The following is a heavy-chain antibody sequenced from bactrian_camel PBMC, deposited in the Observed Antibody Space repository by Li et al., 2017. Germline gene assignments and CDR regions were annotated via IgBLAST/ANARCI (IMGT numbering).Heavy chain of an antibody. J-gene: IGHJ4*01. CDR3: AAARVIGRSSCPIQMTSYIN. Sequence: DVQLVESGGGSVQSGGSLRLSCAASGVIGSSMCIGWFRQGPGKDRERVATIQTGDGSPYYYDSAKGRFIISRDLAKNTVYLQMNSLKPEDTAMYYCAAARVIGRSSCPIQMTSYINWGQGTQVTVS. CDR1: GVIGSSMC. D-gene: IGHD6*01. V-gene: IGHV3S40*01. CDR2: IQTGDGSP.